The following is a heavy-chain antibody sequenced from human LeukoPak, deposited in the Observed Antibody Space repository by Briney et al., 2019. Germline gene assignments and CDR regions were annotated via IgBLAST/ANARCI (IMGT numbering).Heavy chain of an antibody. Sequence: PGGSLRLSCAASGFTFTTYSITWVRQAPGKGLEWVSSISSSSTYIYYADSVKGRFTISRDNAKNSLYLQMSSLRAEDTAVYYCARDYDSSGYYDPHWGQGTLVTVSS. CDR1: GFTFTTYS. CDR2: ISSSSTYI. D-gene: IGHD3-22*01. V-gene: IGHV3-21*01. J-gene: IGHJ4*02. CDR3: ARDYDSSGYYDPH.